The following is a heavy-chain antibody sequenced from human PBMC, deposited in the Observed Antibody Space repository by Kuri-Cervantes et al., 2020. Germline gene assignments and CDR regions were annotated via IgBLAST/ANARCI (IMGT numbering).Heavy chain of an antibody. CDR1: GGSFSGYY. Sequence: LSLTCAVYGGSFSGYYWSWIRQPPGKGLEWVSYISSSGSTIYYADSVKGRFTISRDNSKNTLFLQMNGLRTEDTAVYYCARRRPAANPHYFEYWGQGTLVTVSS. CDR3: ARRRPAANPHYFEY. J-gene: IGHJ4*02. CDR2: ISSSGSTI. V-gene: IGHV3-11*01. D-gene: IGHD2-2*01.